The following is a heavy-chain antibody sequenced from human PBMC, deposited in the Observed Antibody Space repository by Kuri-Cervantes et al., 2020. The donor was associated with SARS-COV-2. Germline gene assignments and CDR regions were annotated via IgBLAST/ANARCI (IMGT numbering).Heavy chain of an antibody. CDR2: ISSSSSTI. CDR3: ARDGEGSGFVWYFDL. CDR1: GFTFSSYA. J-gene: IGHJ2*01. V-gene: IGHV3-48*02. Sequence: GESLKISCAASGFTFSSYAMSWVRQAPGKGLEWVSYISSSSSTIYYADSVKGRFTISRDNAKNSLYLQMNSLRDEDTAVYYCARDGEGSGFVWYFDLWGRGTLVTVSS. D-gene: IGHD6-19*01.